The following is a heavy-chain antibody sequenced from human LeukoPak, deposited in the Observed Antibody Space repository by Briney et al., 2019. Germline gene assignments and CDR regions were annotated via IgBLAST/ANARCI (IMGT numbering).Heavy chain of an antibody. Sequence: LPGGSLRLSCAASGFTFSSYAMSWVRQAPGKGLEWVSGISWNSGSIGYAGSVKGRFTISRDNAKNSLYLQMNSLRAEDTALYYCAKDMGGRLWADFDYWGQGTLVTVSS. D-gene: IGHD4/OR15-4a*01. CDR3: AKDMGGRLWADFDY. CDR1: GFTFSSYA. CDR2: ISWNSGSI. V-gene: IGHV3-9*01. J-gene: IGHJ4*02.